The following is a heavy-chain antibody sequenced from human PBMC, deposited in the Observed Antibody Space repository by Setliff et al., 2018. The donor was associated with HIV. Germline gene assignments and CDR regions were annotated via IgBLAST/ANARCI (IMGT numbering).Heavy chain of an antibody. Sequence: SETLSLTCTVSNGSISSGGYYWGWIRQHPGKGLEWIGYIYYSGATYYNPSLESRLDILVDTSKNQFSLRLNSVTAADSAVYYCARGSGDVFLIAASSGDVWGQGTTVTVSS. CDR3: ARGSGDVFLIAASSGDV. J-gene: IGHJ6*02. CDR1: NGSISSGGYY. CDR2: IYYSGAT. D-gene: IGHD2-15*01. V-gene: IGHV4-31*03.